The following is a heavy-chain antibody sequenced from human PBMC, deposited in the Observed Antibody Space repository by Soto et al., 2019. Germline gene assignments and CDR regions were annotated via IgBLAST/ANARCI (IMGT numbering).Heavy chain of an antibody. V-gene: IGHV4-34*01. Sequence: QVQLQQWGAGLLKPSETLSLTCAVYGGSFSGYYWSWIRQPPGKGLEWIGEINHSGSTNYNPSLKSRVTISVDTSKNQFSLKLSSVTAADTAVYYCARGGGTMVRGAPRLHFDYWGQGTLVTVSS. D-gene: IGHD3-10*01. J-gene: IGHJ4*02. CDR1: GGSFSGYY. CDR3: ARGGGTMVRGAPRLHFDY. CDR2: INHSGST.